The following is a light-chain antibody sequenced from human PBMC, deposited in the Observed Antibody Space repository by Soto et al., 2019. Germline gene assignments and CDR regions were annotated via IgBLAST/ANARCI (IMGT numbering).Light chain of an antibody. CDR2: DAS. CDR3: QQYNRA. CDR1: QSISSW. Sequence: DIQMTQSPSTLSASVGDRVTITCRASQSISSWLAWYQQKPGKAPKLLIYDASSLESGVPSRFSGSGSGTGFTLTISSLQPDDFATYYCQQYNRAFGQGTKVDIK. V-gene: IGKV1-5*01. J-gene: IGKJ1*01.